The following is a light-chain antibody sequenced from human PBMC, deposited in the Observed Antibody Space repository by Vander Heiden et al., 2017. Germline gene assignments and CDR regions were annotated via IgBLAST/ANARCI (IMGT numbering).Light chain of an antibody. CDR2: EVT. Sequence: QSALTQPPSASGSPGQSVTLSCTGTNTDVGGYNYVSWYQQSPGKAPKLIIYEVTKRPSGVPDRFSASTSGNTASLTVSELQAEDEADYYCSSYGGRNNYVFGSGTKITVL. CDR3: SSYGGRNNYV. J-gene: IGLJ1*01. V-gene: IGLV2-8*01. CDR1: NTDVGGYNY.